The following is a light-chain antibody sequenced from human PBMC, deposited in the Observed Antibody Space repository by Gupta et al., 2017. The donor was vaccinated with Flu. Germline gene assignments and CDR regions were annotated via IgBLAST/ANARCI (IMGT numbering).Light chain of an antibody. CDR3: TSWTTRDTLV. V-gene: IGLV2-14*01. CDR2: EVY. J-gene: IGLJ1*01. Sequence: QSALTHPASVSGSPGQSITVACAGTSSDIGAYNFVSWYQHHPGKAPKLILFEVYSRPSGISDRCSGSKSGNTASLTISGLQADDEADYYCTSWTTRDTLVFGTGSKVTVL. CDR1: SSDIGAYNF.